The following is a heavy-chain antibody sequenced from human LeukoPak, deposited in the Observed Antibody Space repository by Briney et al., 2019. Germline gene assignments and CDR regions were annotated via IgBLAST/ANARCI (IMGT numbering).Heavy chain of an antibody. V-gene: IGHV4-59*05. J-gene: IGHJ5*02. Sequence: PGGSLRLSCAASGFTFSSYSMNWVRQAPGKGLEWIGTIYYSGSTYYNPSLKSRVTISVDTSKNQFSLKLSSVTAADTAVYYCARVPGGALNWFDPWGQGTLVTVSS. CDR1: GFTFSSYSMN. D-gene: IGHD1-1*01. CDR2: IYYSGST. CDR3: ARVPGGALNWFDP.